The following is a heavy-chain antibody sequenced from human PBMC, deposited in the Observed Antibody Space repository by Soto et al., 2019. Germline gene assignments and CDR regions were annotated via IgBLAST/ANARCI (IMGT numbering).Heavy chain of an antibody. D-gene: IGHD3-22*01. CDR2: ISYRGST. CDR1: AGSITTSY. J-gene: IGHJ5*02. Sequence: PSETLSLTCTVSAGSITTSYWSWIRQPLGKALEWIGYISYRGSTNYNPSLKSRLTISIDTSKSQISLKLTSMATADTAVYYCASSGIVGREVNTWFDPWGQGTLVTAPQ. V-gene: IGHV4-59*01. CDR3: ASSGIVGREVNTWFDP.